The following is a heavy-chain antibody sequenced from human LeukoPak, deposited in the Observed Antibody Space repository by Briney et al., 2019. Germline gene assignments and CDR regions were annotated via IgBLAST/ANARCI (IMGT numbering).Heavy chain of an antibody. Sequence: GGSLRLSCAASGFTFSNYWMHWVRQAPGKGLVWVSRISNDASSTTYADSVKGRFTISRDNTKNTLYLQMNSLRAEDTAVYYCAKTMVRGVTGPFDPWGQGTLVTVSS. D-gene: IGHD3-10*01. CDR2: ISNDASST. V-gene: IGHV3-74*01. CDR3: AKTMVRGVTGPFDP. J-gene: IGHJ5*02. CDR1: GFTFSNYW.